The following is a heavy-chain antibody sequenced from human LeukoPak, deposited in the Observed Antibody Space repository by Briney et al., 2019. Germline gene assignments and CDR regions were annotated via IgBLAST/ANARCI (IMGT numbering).Heavy chain of an antibody. CDR2: INPNSGGA. Sequence: ASVKVSCKASGDTFTGYYMHWVRHAPGQGLEWMGWINPNSGGANYAQKFQGRVTMTRDTSISTAYMELSRLRSDDTAVYYCARDLRAPGYCSSTSCYNPDYWGQGTLVTVSS. CDR3: ARDLRAPGYCSSTSCYNPDY. CDR1: GDTFTGYY. J-gene: IGHJ4*02. D-gene: IGHD2-2*02. V-gene: IGHV1-2*02.